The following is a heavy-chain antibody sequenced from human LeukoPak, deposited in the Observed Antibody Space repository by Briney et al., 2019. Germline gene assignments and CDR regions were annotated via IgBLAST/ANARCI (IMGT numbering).Heavy chain of an antibody. J-gene: IGHJ4*02. Sequence: GGSLRLSCAASGFTFSNAWMNWVRQAPGKGLEWVGRIKSKTDGGTTDYAAPVKGRFTISRDDSKNTLYLQMNSLKTEDTAVYYCAVDSKWELPFDYWGQGTLVTVSS. CDR3: AVDSKWELPFDY. D-gene: IGHD1-26*01. CDR2: IKSKTDGGTT. V-gene: IGHV3-15*07. CDR1: GFTFSNAW.